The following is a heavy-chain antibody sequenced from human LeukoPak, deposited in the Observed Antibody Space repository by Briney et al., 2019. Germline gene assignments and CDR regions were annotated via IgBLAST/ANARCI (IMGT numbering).Heavy chain of an antibody. J-gene: IGHJ4*02. CDR2: ISYDGSHK. Sequence: GGSLRLSCAASGFTFSRYGLHWVRQAPGKGLEWGAVISYDGSHKYYADSVKGRFTISRDKSKNTLYLQMNSLRPEDAAVYYCAKDGRGYSYGYYYWGQGTLVTVSS. CDR3: AKDGRGYSYGYYY. CDR1: GFTFSRYG. D-gene: IGHD5-18*01. V-gene: IGHV3-30*18.